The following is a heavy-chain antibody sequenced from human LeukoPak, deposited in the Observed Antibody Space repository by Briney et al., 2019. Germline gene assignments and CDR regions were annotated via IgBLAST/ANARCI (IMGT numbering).Heavy chain of an antibody. V-gene: IGHV1-24*01. D-gene: IGHD3-10*01. CDR3: ATDIMVRGVISWYFDL. J-gene: IGHJ2*01. CDR1: GYTLIELS. CDR2: FDPETGET. Sequence: ASVKVSCKVSGYTLIELSMRWVRQAPGKGLEWMGGFDPETGETIYAKKFQGRVTMSEDPSTDTAYMELSSLRSEDTAVYYCATDIMVRGVISWYFDLWGRGTLVIVSS.